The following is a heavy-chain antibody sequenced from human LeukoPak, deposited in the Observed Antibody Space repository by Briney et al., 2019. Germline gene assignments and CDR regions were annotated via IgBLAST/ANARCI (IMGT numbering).Heavy chain of an antibody. V-gene: IGHV3-23*01. CDR1: GFTFSSYG. CDR2: ISGSGGST. CDR3: AKDGSSYYYIYY. J-gene: IGHJ4*02. D-gene: IGHD3-22*01. Sequence: GGSLRLSCAASGFTFSSYGMSWVRQAPGKGLEWVSGISGSGGSTDYADSVKGRFTISRDNSKNTVHLQMNSLRADDTAVYYCAKDGSSYYYIYYWGQGTLVTVSS.